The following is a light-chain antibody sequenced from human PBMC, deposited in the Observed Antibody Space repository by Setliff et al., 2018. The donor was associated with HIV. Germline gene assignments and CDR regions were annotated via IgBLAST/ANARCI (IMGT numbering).Light chain of an antibody. J-gene: IGKJ1*01. Sequence: TLSVSPGERATLTCRASQSVSSNLVWYQQKPGQAPRLLIYGASTRATGIPARFSGSRSWTEFTFTISSMQSEDFAVYYCQQYIDWPRTFGQGTKVDIK. CDR1: QSVSSN. V-gene: IGKV3-15*01. CDR3: QQYIDWPRT. CDR2: GAS.